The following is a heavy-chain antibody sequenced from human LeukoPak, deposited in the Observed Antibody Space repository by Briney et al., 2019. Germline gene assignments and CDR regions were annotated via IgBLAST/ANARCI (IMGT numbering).Heavy chain of an antibody. CDR2: IYPGDSDT. D-gene: IGHD3-22*01. CDR3: ARSKDSSGYYYAPFDY. Sequence: KTGESLKISCKGSGYSFTSYWIGWVRQVPGKGLEWMGIIYPGDSDTRYSPSFQGQVTISADKSISTAYLQWSSLKASDTAMYYCARSKDSSGYYYAPFDYWGQGTLVTVSS. V-gene: IGHV5-51*01. J-gene: IGHJ4*02. CDR1: GYSFTSYW.